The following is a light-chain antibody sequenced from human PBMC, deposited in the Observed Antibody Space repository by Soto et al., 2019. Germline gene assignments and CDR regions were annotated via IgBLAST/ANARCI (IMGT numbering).Light chain of an antibody. CDR3: SSYTSSSTWV. CDR1: SSDVGGYNY. V-gene: IGLV2-14*01. CDR2: EVT. Sequence: QSVLTQPASVSGSPGQSITISCAGTSSDVGGYNYVSWYQQHPGKAPKLMIFEVTNRPSGFSNRFSGSKSGNTASLTISGLQAEDEADYYCSSYTSSSTWVFGGGTKLTVL. J-gene: IGLJ3*02.